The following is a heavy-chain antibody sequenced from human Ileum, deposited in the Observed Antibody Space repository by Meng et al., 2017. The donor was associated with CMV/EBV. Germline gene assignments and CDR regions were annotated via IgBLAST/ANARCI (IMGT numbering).Heavy chain of an antibody. CDR2: IYYSRST. Sequence: SETLSLTCTVSGGSMSSYYWSWVRQPPGKGLEWIGYIYYSRSTNYNPSLKSRVTISVDTSKNQFSLKLSSVTAADTAVYYCARGGQTYSDFWSGYYGIFDIWGQGTMVTVSS. J-gene: IGHJ3*02. V-gene: IGHV4-59*01. CDR1: GGSMSSYY. CDR3: ARGGQTYSDFWSGYYGIFDI. D-gene: IGHD3-3*01.